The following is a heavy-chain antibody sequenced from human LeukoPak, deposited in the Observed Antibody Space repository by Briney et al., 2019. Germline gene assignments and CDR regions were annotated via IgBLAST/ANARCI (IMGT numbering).Heavy chain of an antibody. CDR3: ARGEVAMAD. D-gene: IGHD5-12*01. CDR1: GYTFTNYF. CDR2: INPNNGDT. V-gene: IGHV1-2*02. J-gene: IGHJ4*02. Sequence: ASVKVSCKASGYTFTNYFIHWVRQAPGQGLEWMGWINPNNGDTASPHNFQGRVTLTSDTSTRTAYMELRRLRYDDTAVYYCARGEVAMADWGQGARVTVSS.